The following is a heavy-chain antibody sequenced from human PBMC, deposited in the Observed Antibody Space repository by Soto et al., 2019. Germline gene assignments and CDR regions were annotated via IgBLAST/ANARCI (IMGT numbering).Heavy chain of an antibody. Sequence: SVKVSCKASGGTFSSYAISWVRQAPGQGLEWMGGMIPIFGTANYAQKFQGRVTITADESTSTAYMELSSLRSEDTAVYYCASALYSDGYGPFDYWGQGTLVTVSS. CDR3: ASALYSDGYGPFDY. V-gene: IGHV1-69*13. CDR1: GGTFSSYA. J-gene: IGHJ4*02. CDR2: MIPIFGTA. D-gene: IGHD5-18*01.